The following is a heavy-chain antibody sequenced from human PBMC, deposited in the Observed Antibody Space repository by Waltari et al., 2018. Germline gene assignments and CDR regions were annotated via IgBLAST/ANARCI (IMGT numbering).Heavy chain of an antibody. D-gene: IGHD2-15*01. V-gene: IGHV4-4*02. J-gene: IGHJ4*02. Sequence: QLRLQESGPGLVKLSGTLSLTCTVSGESMSTTDGWSWVRQPPGKGLEWIGQVRGDGKTIYHPSVASRVTLSLDTYNEQFSLRVTSVTAADTAVYYCARDRGRGLYLDSWGPGTLVTVSP. CDR2: VRGDGKT. CDR1: GESMSTTDG. CDR3: ARDRGRGLYLDS.